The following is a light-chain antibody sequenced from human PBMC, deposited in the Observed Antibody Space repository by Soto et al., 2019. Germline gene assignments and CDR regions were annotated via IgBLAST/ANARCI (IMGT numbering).Light chain of an antibody. V-gene: IGLV2-14*01. CDR1: SNIGDYNY. CDR3: CSYASSGTYV. J-gene: IGLJ1*01. CDR2: EVS. Sequence: SNIGDYNYVSWYQQHPGKAPTLMIYEVSNRPSGISNRFSGSKSGNTASLTISGLQADDEADFYCCSYASSGTYVFGTGTKVTVL.